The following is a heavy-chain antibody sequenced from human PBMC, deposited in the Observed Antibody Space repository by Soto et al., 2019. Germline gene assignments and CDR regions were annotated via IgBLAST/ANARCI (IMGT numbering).Heavy chain of an antibody. V-gene: IGHV1-58*01. CDR3: ATANNTSPFAY. J-gene: IGHJ4*02. CDR2: IIVDSGNT. Sequence: GSSVKVSCKASGFTFADSAVQWVRQARGQSLEWIGRIIVDSGNTKSAEKFTERVSMSWDMSTSTAFMELRSLRSDDTAVYYCATANNTSPFAYWGLGTLVTVSS. CDR1: GFTFADSA. D-gene: IGHD1-26*01.